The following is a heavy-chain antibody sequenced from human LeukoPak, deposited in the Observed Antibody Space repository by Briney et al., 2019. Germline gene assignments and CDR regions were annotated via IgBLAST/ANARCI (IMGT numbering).Heavy chain of an antibody. J-gene: IGHJ6*03. CDR1: GFTFSSYA. D-gene: IGHD3-3*01. Sequence: RSGGSLRLSCAASGFTFSSYAMSWVRQAPGKGLEWVSAISGSGGSTYYADSVKGRFTISRDNSKNTLYLQMNSLRAEDTLVSYCSNSAPLRFLDDYYYMDIWGKGTTVTVPS. CDR2: ISGSGGST. CDR3: SNSAPLRFLDDYYYMDI. V-gene: IGHV3-23*01.